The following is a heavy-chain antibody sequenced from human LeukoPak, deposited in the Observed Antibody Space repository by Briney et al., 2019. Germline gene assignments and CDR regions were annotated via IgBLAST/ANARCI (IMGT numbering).Heavy chain of an antibody. J-gene: IGHJ6*02. V-gene: IGHV3-7*01. CDR3: ARVQSGSYYYYYYYYGMDV. CDR2: IKQDGSEK. Sequence: GGSLRLSCAASGFTFSSYWMSWARQAPGKGLEWVANIKQDGSEKYYVDSVKGRFTISRDNAKNSLYLQMNSLRAEDTAVYYCARVQSGSYYYYYYYYGMDVWGQGTTVTVSS. D-gene: IGHD1-26*01. CDR1: GFTFSSYW.